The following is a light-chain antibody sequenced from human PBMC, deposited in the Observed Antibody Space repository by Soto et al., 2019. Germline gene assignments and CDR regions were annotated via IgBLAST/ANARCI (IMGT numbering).Light chain of an antibody. CDR2: AAS. J-gene: IGKJ5*01. V-gene: IGKV1-9*01. Sequence: DIQMTQSPRSRSPPVGYRVTITCRASQGIDTSLAWYQQKPGKAPKLLIYAASNCQSGVPSRFSGSGSGTHFTLTISSLQPEDFATYYCQKLHGYPINCGQGKRRENK. CDR3: QKLHGYPIN. CDR1: QGIDTS.